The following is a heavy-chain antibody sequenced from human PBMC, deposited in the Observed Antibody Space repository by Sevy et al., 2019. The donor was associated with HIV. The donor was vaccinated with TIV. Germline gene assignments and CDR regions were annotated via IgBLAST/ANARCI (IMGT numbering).Heavy chain of an antibody. Sequence: ASVKVSCKVSGYTLTELSMHWVRQAPGKGLEWMGGFDPEDGETIYAQKFQGRATMTEDTSTDTAYMELSSLRSEDTAVYYCATGGGYNRDFDYWGQGTLVTVSS. CDR2: FDPEDGET. CDR3: ATGGGYNRDFDY. V-gene: IGHV1-24*01. J-gene: IGHJ4*02. CDR1: GYTLTELS. D-gene: IGHD5-12*01.